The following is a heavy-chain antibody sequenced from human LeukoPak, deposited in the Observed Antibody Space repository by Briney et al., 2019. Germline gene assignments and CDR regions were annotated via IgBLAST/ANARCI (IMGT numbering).Heavy chain of an antibody. CDR2: IKQDGSEK. CDR3: AREGGDYGDYDPRTFDY. CDR1: GFTFSSYW. V-gene: IGHV3-7*01. Sequence: QSGGSLRLSCAASGFTFSSYWMSWVLQAPGKGLEWLANIKQDGSEKYYVDSVKGRFTISRDNAKNSLYLQMNSLRAEDTAVYYCAREGGDYGDYDPRTFDYWGQGTLVTVSS. D-gene: IGHD4-17*01. J-gene: IGHJ4*02.